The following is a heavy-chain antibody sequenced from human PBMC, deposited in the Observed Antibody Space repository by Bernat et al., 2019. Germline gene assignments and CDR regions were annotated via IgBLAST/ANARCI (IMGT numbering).Heavy chain of an antibody. CDR1: GFTFDDYG. V-gene: IGHV3-20*04. D-gene: IGHD4-17*01. CDR2: INWNGDSP. J-gene: IGHJ2*01. CDR3: ARDPTVTTLYWYFDL. Sequence: EVQLVQSGGYMVRPGGSLRLSCAASGFTFDDYGMSWVRQAPGKGLEWVSRINWNGDSPAYAASVKGRFTISRDNAKNPLYLQMNSLRAEDTALYFCARDPTVTTLYWYFDLWGRGTLVTVSS.